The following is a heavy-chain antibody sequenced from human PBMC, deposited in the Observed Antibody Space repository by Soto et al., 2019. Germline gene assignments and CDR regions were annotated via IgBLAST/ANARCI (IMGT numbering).Heavy chain of an antibody. J-gene: IGHJ4*02. V-gene: IGHV4-34*01. D-gene: IGHD2-15*01. Sequence: PSETLSLTCAVYGGSFSGYYWSWIRQPPGKGLEWIGEINHSGSTNYNPSLKSRVTISVDTSKNQFSLKLSSVTAADTAVYYCARAAPRYCCGGSCYSVRDYWGQGTLVTVSS. CDR2: INHSGST. CDR1: GGSFSGYY. CDR3: ARAAPRYCCGGSCYSVRDY.